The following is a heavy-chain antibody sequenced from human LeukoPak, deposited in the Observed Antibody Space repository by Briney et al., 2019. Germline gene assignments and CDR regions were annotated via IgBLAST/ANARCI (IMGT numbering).Heavy chain of an antibody. CDR1: GGFISSSSYY. V-gene: IGHV4-39*02. D-gene: IGHD3-22*01. CDR3: ARRRCYDSTGYFD. Sequence: SETLSLTCTISGGFISSSSYYWGWIRQPPGKGLEWIGDIYYTGSTYYNASLKSRVSISIDTSNNHFSLKLSSVTAADTALYYCARRRCYDSTGYFDWGQGTLVTVSS. CDR2: IYYTGST. J-gene: IGHJ1*01.